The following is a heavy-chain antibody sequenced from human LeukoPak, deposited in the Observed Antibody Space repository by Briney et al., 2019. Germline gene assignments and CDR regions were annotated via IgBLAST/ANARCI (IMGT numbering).Heavy chain of an antibody. Sequence: ASVKVSCKASGGTFSSYAISWVRQAPGQGLEWMGGIIPIFGTANYAQKFQGRVTITTDESTSTAYMELSSLRSEDTAVYYYARDPGGWFDPWGQGTLVTVSS. CDR2: IIPIFGTA. CDR3: ARDPGGWFDP. CDR1: GGTFSSYA. V-gene: IGHV1-69*05. J-gene: IGHJ5*02.